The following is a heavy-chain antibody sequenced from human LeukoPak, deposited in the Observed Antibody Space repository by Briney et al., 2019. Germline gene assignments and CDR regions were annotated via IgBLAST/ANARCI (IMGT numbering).Heavy chain of an antibody. V-gene: IGHV3-48*03. CDR1: GFTFSSYE. CDR3: ARAAYHYDSSGFDY. Sequence: GGSLRPSCAASGFTFSSYEMNWVRQAPGKGLDWVSYISGSGNTIYFADSVKGRFTISRDNAKNSLYLQMNSLRAEDTAVYYCARAAYHYDSSGFDYWGQGTLVTVSS. J-gene: IGHJ4*02. D-gene: IGHD3-22*01. CDR2: ISGSGNTI.